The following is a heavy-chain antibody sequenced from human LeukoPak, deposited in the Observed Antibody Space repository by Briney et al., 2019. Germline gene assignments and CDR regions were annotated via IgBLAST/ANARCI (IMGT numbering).Heavy chain of an antibody. D-gene: IGHD4-17*01. V-gene: IGHV3-15*01. Sequence: GGSLRLSCAASGFTFSNAWMSWVRQAPGKGLEWVGRIKSKTDGGTTDYAAPVKGRFTISRDDSKNTLYLQMNSLKTEDTAVYYCTTIPYGDYAYYYYYMDVWGKGTTVTISS. J-gene: IGHJ6*03. CDR3: TTIPYGDYAYYYYYMDV. CDR2: IKSKTDGGTT. CDR1: GFTFSNAW.